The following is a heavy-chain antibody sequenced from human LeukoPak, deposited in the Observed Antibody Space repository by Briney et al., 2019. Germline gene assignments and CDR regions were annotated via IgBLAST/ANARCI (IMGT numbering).Heavy chain of an antibody. CDR2: INPNSGGT. D-gene: IGHD6-19*01. J-gene: IGHJ5*02. CDR1: GYTFTGYY. Sequence: ASVKVSCKASGYTFTGYYMHWVRQAPGQGLEWMGWINPNSGGTNYAQKFQGRVTMTRDTSISTAYMELSRLRSDDTAVYYCARDMEQWLFTNNWFDPWGQGTLVTVSS. V-gene: IGHV1-2*02. CDR3: ARDMEQWLFTNNWFDP.